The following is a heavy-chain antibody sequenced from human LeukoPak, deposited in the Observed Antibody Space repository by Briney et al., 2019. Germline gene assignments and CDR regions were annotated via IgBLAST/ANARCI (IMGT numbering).Heavy chain of an antibody. D-gene: IGHD6-13*01. Sequence: GGSLRLSCAASGFTVSSNYMSWVRQAPGKGLEWVSVIYSGGSTYYADSVKGRFTISRDNSKNTLYLQMNSLRAEDTAVYYCASGSVAAAGTSYYYGMDVWGQGTTVTVPS. CDR1: GFTVSSNY. V-gene: IGHV3-66*01. CDR3: ASGSVAAAGTSYYYGMDV. CDR2: IYSGGST. J-gene: IGHJ6*02.